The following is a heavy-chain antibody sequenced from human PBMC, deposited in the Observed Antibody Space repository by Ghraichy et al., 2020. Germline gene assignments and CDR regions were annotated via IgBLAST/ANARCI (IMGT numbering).Heavy chain of an antibody. V-gene: IGHV3-33*01. CDR2: IWYNGVKK. CDR1: GFTLGNFG. J-gene: IGHJ4*02. Sequence: GGSLRLSCVTSGFTLGNFGVHWVRQTPAKGLEWVAVIWYNGVKKFYADSVTGRFTISRDNSKNTVFVQMNNLRTDDTAVYHCAGGSDYEGLTGHYIFERRDSCGQGTPVTLSS. D-gene: IGHD3-9*01. CDR3: AGGSDYEGLTGHYIFERRDS.